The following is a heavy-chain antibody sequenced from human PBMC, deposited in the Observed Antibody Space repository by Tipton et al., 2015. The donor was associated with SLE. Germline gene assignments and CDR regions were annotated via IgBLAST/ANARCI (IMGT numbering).Heavy chain of an antibody. CDR2: MYYTGSA. J-gene: IGHJ4*02. CDR3: ARFHVKSYYEFDC. D-gene: IGHD3-10*01. V-gene: IGHV4-59*11. Sequence: LRLSCTVSGASLSSHYWCWIRQPPGKGLEWIGYMYYTGSAHYNPSLRNRVTMSLDTSKNQFSLKLSSVTAADTAMYYCARFHVKSYYEFDCWGQGTLVTVSS. CDR1: GASLSSHY.